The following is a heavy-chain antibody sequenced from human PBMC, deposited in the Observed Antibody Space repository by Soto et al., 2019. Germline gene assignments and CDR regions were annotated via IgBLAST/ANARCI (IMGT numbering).Heavy chain of an antibody. CDR3: ARERITPTGACYFYHYGLDV. D-gene: IGHD6-13*01. V-gene: IGHV1-2*02. CDR1: GYTFTDYY. CDR2: INPNSGDT. Sequence: QVQLVQSGAEVKEPGASVKVSCKASGYTFTDYYVHWLRQAPGPGLEWVGGINPNSGDTKYAQKFQARVTLTRDASITTAYMELTSLESDDTAVYYCARERITPTGACYFYHYGLDVWCQGTTVTVSS. J-gene: IGHJ6*02.